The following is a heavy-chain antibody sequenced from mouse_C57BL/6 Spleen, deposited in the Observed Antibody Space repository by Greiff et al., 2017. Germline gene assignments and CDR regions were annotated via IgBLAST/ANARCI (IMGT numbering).Heavy chain of an antibody. V-gene: IGHV1-75*01. CDR2: IFPGSGST. Sequence: QVQLQQSGPELVKPGASVKISCKASGYTFTDYYINWVKQRPGQVLEWIGWIFPGSGSTYYNEKLTGKATLTVDKSSRPASMLRSSLTSEDSAVYCCARSAAYYSNCYAMDDWGQGTSVTVSS. D-gene: IGHD2-5*01. J-gene: IGHJ4*01. CDR1: GYTFTDYY. CDR3: ARSAAYYSNCYAMDD.